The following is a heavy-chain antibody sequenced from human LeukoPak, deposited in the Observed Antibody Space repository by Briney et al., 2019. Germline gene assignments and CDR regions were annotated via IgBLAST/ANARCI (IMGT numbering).Heavy chain of an antibody. J-gene: IGHJ6*03. CDR3: ANVAKGRYFFYYMDV. V-gene: IGHV1-18*01. CDR2: ISSYNRIT. CDR1: GYSLNTYG. Sequence: ASVKVSCKASGYSLNTYGVSWVRQAPGQGLQWIGWISSYNRITNYAQKFQGRVTVTTDTSTDTTYTELRSLRSDDTAVYYCANVAKGRYFFYYMDVWGKGTTVTVSS.